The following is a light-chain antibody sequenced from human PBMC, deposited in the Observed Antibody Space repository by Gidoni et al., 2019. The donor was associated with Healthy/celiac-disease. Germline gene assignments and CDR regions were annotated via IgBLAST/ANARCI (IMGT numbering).Light chain of an antibody. Sequence: AIQMTQSPSSLSASVGDRVTITCRASHGIRNDLGWYQQKPGKAPKLLIYAASSLQSGVPSRFSGSGSGTDFTLTISSLLPEDFATYYCLQDYNYPRTFGQGTKVEIK. CDR3: LQDYNYPRT. J-gene: IGKJ1*01. CDR1: HGIRND. V-gene: IGKV1-6*01. CDR2: AAS.